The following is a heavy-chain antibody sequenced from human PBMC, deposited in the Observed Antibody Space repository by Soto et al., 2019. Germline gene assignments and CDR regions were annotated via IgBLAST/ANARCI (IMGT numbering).Heavy chain of an antibody. D-gene: IGHD4-17*01. CDR3: ARHFYYGDYRGY. CDR1: GGSISSSSYY. J-gene: IGHJ4*02. V-gene: IGHV4-39*01. CDR2: IYYTGSP. Sequence: QLQLQESGPGLVKPSETLSLTCTVSGGSISSSSYYWGWIRQPPGKGLEWIGSIYYTGSPYYNPSLNGRVTISVDSPKNQFSLRPRSVTAADTAMYYCARHFYYGDYRGYWGQGTLVTVSS.